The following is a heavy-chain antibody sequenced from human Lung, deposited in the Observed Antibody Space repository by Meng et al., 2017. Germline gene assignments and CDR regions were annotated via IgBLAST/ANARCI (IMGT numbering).Heavy chain of an antibody. CDR2: KYYRSKWYN. V-gene: IGHV6-1*01. CDR3: ARSQQWMDS. J-gene: IGHJ4*02. CDR1: GDSDSRNSAA. D-gene: IGHD5-12*01. Sequence: HVHLQQLAPVLGKPSQTLSLTCAISGDSDSRNSAAWNLIRHAPSKGLEWLGRKYYRSKWYNGYEVSVRSRININLDNSKNQFSLQLKSVNPEDTAVYYCARSQQWMDSWGQGTLVTVSS.